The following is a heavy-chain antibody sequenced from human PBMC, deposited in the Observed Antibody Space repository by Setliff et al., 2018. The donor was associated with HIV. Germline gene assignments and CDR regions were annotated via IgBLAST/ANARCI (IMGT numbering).Heavy chain of an antibody. J-gene: IGHJ4*02. V-gene: IGHV3-48*01. Sequence: GGSLRLSCAASGFTFSSYHMDWVRQAPGKGLEWVSYIYPDSNNIDYTDSVKGRFTISRDNAKNSLYLQMNSLRAEDAAVYYCATDLHWAFDYWGQGSLVTVSS. CDR2: IYPDSNNI. D-gene: IGHD7-27*01. CDR1: GFTFSSYH. CDR3: ATDLHWAFDY.